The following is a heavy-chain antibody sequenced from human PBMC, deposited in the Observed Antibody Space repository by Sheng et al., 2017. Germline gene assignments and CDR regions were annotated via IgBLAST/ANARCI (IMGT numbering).Heavy chain of an antibody. J-gene: IGHJ6*03. CDR1: GGSFSGYY. V-gene: IGHV4-34*01. CDR3: ARVPIVVVPAARLYYYYMDV. Sequence: QVQLQQWGAGLLKPSETLSLTCAVYGGSFSGYYWSWIRQPPGKGLEWIGEINHSGSTNYNPSLKSRVTISVDTSKNQFSLKLSSVTAADTAVYYCARVPIVVVPAARLYYYYMDVWGKGTTVTVSS. CDR2: INHSGST. D-gene: IGHD2-2*01.